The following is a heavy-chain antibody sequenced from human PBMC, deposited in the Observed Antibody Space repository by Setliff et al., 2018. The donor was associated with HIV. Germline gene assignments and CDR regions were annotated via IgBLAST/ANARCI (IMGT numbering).Heavy chain of an antibody. V-gene: IGHV3-7*05. J-gene: IGHJ4*02. CDR3: ARGSKAAAGPPDF. CDR2: IKQDGSEK. Sequence: PGGSLRLSCAASGFTFSTYWMSWVRQAPGKGLEWVANIKQDGSEKNYADSVKGRFTISRDNAENSLYLQMNGLRAEDTALYYCARGSKAAAGPPDFWGQGTLVTVSS. CDR1: GFTFSTYW. D-gene: IGHD6-13*01.